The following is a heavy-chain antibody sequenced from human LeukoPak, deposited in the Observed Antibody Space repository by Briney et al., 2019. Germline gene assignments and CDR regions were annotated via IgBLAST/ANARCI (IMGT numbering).Heavy chain of an antibody. CDR1: GFTFSSYW. J-gene: IGHJ4*02. Sequence: PGGSLRLSCEASGFTFSSYWMSWVRQAPGKGLEWVANIKHDGSEKYCVDSVKGRFTISRDNAKNSLYLQLNSLRAEDTAVYYCASLGEPIDYWGQGTLVTVSS. CDR2: IKHDGSEK. V-gene: IGHV3-7*01. CDR3: ASLGEPIDY. D-gene: IGHD3-10*01.